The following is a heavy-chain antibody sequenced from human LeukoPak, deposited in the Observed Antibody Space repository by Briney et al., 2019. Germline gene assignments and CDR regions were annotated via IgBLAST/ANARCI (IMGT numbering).Heavy chain of an antibody. CDR2: ISPILGIA. Sequence: ASVKVSCKASGGTFSSYTISWVRQAPGQGLEWMGRISPILGIANYAQKFQGRVTITADKSTSTVYMELSSLRSEDTAVYYCARASGYCSSTSCPNWFDPWGQGTLVTVSS. CDR3: ARASGYCSSTSCPNWFDP. CDR1: GGTFSSYT. V-gene: IGHV1-69*02. J-gene: IGHJ5*02. D-gene: IGHD2-2*01.